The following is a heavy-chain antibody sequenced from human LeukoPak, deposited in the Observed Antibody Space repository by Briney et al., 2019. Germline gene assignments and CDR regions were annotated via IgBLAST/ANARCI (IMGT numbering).Heavy chain of an antibody. CDR1: GYTLTELS. Sequence: AASVKVSCKVSGYTLTELSMHWVRQAPGKGLEWMGGFDPEDGETIYAQKFQGRVTMTEDTSTDTAYMELSSLRSEDTAVYYCATDRPVYSGSYVYYFDYWGQGTLVTVSS. V-gene: IGHV1-24*01. D-gene: IGHD1-26*01. CDR2: FDPEDGET. J-gene: IGHJ4*02. CDR3: ATDRPVYSGSYVYYFDY.